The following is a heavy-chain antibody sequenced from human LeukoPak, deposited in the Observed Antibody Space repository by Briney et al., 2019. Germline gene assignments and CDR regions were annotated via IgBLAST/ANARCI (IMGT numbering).Heavy chain of an antibody. CDR3: ARVLYPCSTSCPIVNHDYYYYYYMDV. D-gene: IGHD2-2*01. V-gene: IGHV3-30-3*01. CDR1: GFTVSRYA. J-gene: IGHJ6*03. Sequence: GGSLRLSCAVSGFTVSRYAVHWVRHAPGKGRGWVGVLLYDGSNKYYADSVKGRFTISRDNSKNTLYLQMNSLRAEDTAVYYCARVLYPCSTSCPIVNHDYYYYYYMDVWGKGTTVTVSS. CDR2: LLYDGSNK.